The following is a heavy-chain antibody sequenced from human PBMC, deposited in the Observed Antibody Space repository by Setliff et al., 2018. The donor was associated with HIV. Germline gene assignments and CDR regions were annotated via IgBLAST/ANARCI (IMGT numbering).Heavy chain of an antibody. V-gene: IGHV4-31*11. CDR2: IFSTGDT. Sequence: SDTLSLTCAVSGDSFSSATHFWSWVRQRPGKGLEWLGYIFSTGDTDYNPSLKGRLTISLDTSDNHLYLRLNSVTAADTAVYYCAREPIVTTRQGFFDLWGQGMLVTVSS. CDR3: AREPIVTTRQGFFDL. J-gene: IGHJ4*02. CDR1: GDSFSSATHF. D-gene: IGHD5-12*01.